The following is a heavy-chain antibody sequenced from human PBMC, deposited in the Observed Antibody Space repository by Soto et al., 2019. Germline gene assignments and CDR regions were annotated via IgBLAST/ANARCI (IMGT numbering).Heavy chain of an antibody. CDR3: ATEDMPAAGTTPHI. D-gene: IGHD1-7*01. Sequence: GGSLRLSCAASGFTFSSYAMHWVRQAPGKGLEWVAVISYDGSNKYYADSVKGRFTISRDNSKNTLYLQMNSLRPEDTAVYYCATEDMPAAGTTPHIWGLGTPVTVSS. CDR1: GFTFSSYA. CDR2: ISYDGSNK. V-gene: IGHV3-30-3*01. J-gene: IGHJ4*02.